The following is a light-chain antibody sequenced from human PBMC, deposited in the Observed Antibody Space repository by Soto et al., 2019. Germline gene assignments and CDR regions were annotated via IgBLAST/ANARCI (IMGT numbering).Light chain of an antibody. V-gene: IGKV1-33*01. CDR1: HDITNY. CDR2: DVS. J-gene: IGKJ5*01. CDR3: QQYDDLPIT. Sequence: DIQMTQSPSSLSVSVGDRVTITCQASHDITNYLNWYQQKPGKAPKLLIYDVSKLESGVPSRFSGSGSGTDFTFTISSLQAEDIATYFCQQYDDLPITFXQGTRMEIK.